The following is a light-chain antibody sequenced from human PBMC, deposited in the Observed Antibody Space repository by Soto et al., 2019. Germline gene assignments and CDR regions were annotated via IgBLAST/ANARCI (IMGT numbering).Light chain of an antibody. CDR1: SSDVGAYNY. V-gene: IGLV2-14*03. CDR2: EVN. J-gene: IGLJ1*01. Sequence: QSVLTQPASVSGSPGQSITISCGGTSSDVGAYNYVSWYQQYPGKAPKLMIYEVNNRPSGVSGRFSGSKSDTTAYLTISGLQAEDEADYYCSSYSNSNTKVFGTGTKLTVL. CDR3: SSYSNSNTKV.